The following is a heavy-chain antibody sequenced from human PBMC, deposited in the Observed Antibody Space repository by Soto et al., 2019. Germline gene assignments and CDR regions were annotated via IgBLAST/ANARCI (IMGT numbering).Heavy chain of an antibody. V-gene: IGHV1-2*02. Sequence: QVQLVQSGTEVKRPGDSVKVSCKASGYTFTGYYVHWVRQAPGQGLEWMGWINPNSGDTYLAQRFQGRVTMNMDTSIGTAYMELRGRTSDDTAEYYCAKGGAIVAAGTRVYLYNAMDVWGQGTTVTVSS. CDR1: GYTFTGYY. CDR3: AKGGAIVAAGTRVYLYNAMDV. D-gene: IGHD1-26*01. CDR2: INPNSGDT. J-gene: IGHJ6*02.